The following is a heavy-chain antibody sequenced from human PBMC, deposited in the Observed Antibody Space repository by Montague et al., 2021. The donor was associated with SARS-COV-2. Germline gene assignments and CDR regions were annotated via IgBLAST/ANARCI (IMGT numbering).Heavy chain of an antibody. V-gene: IGHV3-30-3*01. CDR3: ARVFGRYDFWSGYFREDYYYYGMDV. D-gene: IGHD3-3*01. CDR2: ISYDGSNK. Sequence: SLRLSCAASGFTVSSNYMSWVRQAPGKGLEWVAVISYDGSNKYYADSVKGRFTISRDNSKNTLYLQMNSLRAEDTAVYYCARVFGRYDFWSGYFREDYYYYGMDVWGQGTTVTVSS. J-gene: IGHJ6*02. CDR1: GFTVSSNY.